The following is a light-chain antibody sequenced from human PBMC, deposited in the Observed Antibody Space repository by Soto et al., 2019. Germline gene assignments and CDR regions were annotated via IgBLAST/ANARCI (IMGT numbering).Light chain of an antibody. CDR1: QSVSSY. V-gene: IGKV1-39*01. CDR3: QQSFHSPWT. Sequence: TQSPSSLSSSPGDRATISCRASQSVSSYLNWYQQKPGKAPKLLIYATSSLQRGVPARFRGSGSGTDFTLTISSLQPEDFAVYYCQQSFHSPWTFGQGTKVEIK. CDR2: ATS. J-gene: IGKJ1*01.